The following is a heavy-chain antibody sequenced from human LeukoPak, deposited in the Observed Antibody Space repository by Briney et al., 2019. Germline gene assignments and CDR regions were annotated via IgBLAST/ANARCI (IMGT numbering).Heavy chain of an antibody. D-gene: IGHD3-10*01. CDR1: GYTFTSYY. V-gene: IGHV1-46*01. CDR3: ARGPLGRQVRGVIIKGIDY. CDR2: INPSGGST. J-gene: IGHJ4*02. Sequence: GASVTVSCKASGYTFTSYYMHWVRQAPGQGLEWMGIINPSGGSTSYAQKFQGRVTMTRDTSTSTVYMELSSLRSEDTAVYYCARGPLGRQVRGVIIKGIDYGGQGTLVTVSS.